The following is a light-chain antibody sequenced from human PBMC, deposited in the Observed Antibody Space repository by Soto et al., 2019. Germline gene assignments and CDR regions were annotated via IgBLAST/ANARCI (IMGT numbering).Light chain of an antibody. CDR1: SSDVGGYSF. Sequence: QSALTQPPSVSGSPGQSVTISCSGTSSDVGGYSFVSWYQQHPGNTPKLIIYDVRNRPSGVPDRFSGSKSGNTASLTISGLHAEDEAHYYCCSYAGMYSVIFGGGTKLTVL. J-gene: IGLJ2*01. V-gene: IGLV2-11*01. CDR2: DVR. CDR3: CSYAGMYSVI.